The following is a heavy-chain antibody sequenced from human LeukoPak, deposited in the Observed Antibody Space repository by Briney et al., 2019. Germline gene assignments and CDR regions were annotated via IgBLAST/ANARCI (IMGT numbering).Heavy chain of an antibody. Sequence: SETLSLTCAVYGGSFSGYYWSWIRQPPGKGLEWIGEINHSGSTNYNPSLKSRVTISVDTSKNQFSLKLSSVTAADTAVYYCARSGYSSGWYNYWGQGTLVTVSS. CDR2: INHSGST. D-gene: IGHD6-19*01. CDR1: GGSFSGYY. J-gene: IGHJ4*02. V-gene: IGHV4-34*01. CDR3: ARSGYSSGWYNY.